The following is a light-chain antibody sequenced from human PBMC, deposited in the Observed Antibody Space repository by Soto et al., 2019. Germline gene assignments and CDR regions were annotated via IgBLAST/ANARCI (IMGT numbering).Light chain of an antibody. V-gene: IGKV3-20*01. CDR1: QSVSSSY. CDR3: QRYGSSPLIT. Sequence: EIVLTQSRGTLSLSTGERATLSCRASQSVSSSYLAWYQQKPGQPPRLLIYGTSSRATGIPDRFSGSGSGTDFTLTISRLEPEDFAVYFCQRYGSSPLITFGQGTRLEIK. CDR2: GTS. J-gene: IGKJ5*01.